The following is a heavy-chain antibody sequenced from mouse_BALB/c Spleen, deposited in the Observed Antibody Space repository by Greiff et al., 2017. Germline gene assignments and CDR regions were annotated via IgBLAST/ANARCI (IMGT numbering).Heavy chain of an antibody. J-gene: IGHJ4*01. CDR2: INSNGGST. V-gene: IGHV5-6-3*01. CDR1: GFTFSSYG. CDR3: ARAWGPYYAMDY. Sequence: EVTLVESGGGLVQPGGSLKLSCAASGFTFSSYGMSWVRQTPDKRLELVATINSNGGSTYYPDSVKGRFTISRDNAKNTLYLQMSSLKSEDTAMYYCARAWGPYYAMDYWGQGTSVTVSS.